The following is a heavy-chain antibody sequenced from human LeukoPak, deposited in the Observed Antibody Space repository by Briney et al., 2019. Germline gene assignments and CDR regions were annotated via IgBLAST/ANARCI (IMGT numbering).Heavy chain of an antibody. J-gene: IGHJ4*02. CDR1: GYTFTNYS. D-gene: IGHD1-1*01. V-gene: IGHV1-3*01. CDR2: INAGNGNT. Sequence: ASVKVSCKASGYTFTNYSMHWVRQAPGQRLEWMGWINAGNGNTRYSQRFQSRVTLTRDTSASTSYMELSSLTSEDTAVYYCARERVSPHWFDYWGQGTLVTVSS. CDR3: ARERVSPHWFDY.